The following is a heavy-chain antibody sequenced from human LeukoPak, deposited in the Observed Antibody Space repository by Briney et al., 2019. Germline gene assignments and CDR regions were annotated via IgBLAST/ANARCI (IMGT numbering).Heavy chain of an antibody. D-gene: IGHD2-21*02. CDR3: ARDYCTRGGDCYKEDLFDP. Sequence: GASVKVSCKASGYTFAIYGISWVRQAPGQGLEWMAWISPYDGDTNYAQNFEGRVTMTTETSTSTAYMELRSLRSGDTAIYYCARDYCTRGGDCYKEDLFDPWGQGTLVTVSS. CDR1: GYTFAIYG. CDR2: ISPYDGDT. V-gene: IGHV1-18*01. J-gene: IGHJ5*02.